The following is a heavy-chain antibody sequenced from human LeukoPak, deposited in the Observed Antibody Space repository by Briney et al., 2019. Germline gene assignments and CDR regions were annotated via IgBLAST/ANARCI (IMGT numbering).Heavy chain of an antibody. Sequence: GASVKVSCKASGYTFTSYYMHWVRQAPGQGLEWMGIIDPSGGSTRYPQKSQGRVTMTGDTSTSTVYMELSSLRFEDTAVYYCARGSTYCSSISCPMINCDYWGRGTLVTVSS. CDR1: GYTFTSYY. CDR2: IDPSGGST. V-gene: IGHV1-46*01. J-gene: IGHJ4*02. D-gene: IGHD2-2*01. CDR3: ARGSTYCSSISCPMINCDY.